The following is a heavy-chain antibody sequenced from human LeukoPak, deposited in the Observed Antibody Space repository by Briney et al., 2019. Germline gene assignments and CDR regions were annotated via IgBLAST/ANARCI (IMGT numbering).Heavy chain of an antibody. J-gene: IGHJ4*02. CDR3: AKKTSRYFDWLLYFDY. CDR2: ISGSGGST. D-gene: IGHD3-9*01. Sequence: GGSLRLSCAASGFTFSSYAMSWVRQAPGKGLEWVSAISGSGGSTYYADSVKGRFTISRDNSKNTLYLQMNSLRAEDTAVYYCAKKTSRYFDWLLYFDYWGQGTLVTVSS. CDR1: GFTFSSYA. V-gene: IGHV3-23*01.